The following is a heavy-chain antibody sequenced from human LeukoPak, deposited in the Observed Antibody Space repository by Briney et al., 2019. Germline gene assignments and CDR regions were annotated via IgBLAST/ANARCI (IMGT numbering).Heavy chain of an antibody. Sequence: SVKVSCKASGGTFSSYAISWVRQAPGQGLEWMGGIIPIFGTANYAQKFQGRVTITADESTSTAYMELSSLRSEDTAVYYCASQDEGYCSSTSCYTVAFDIWGQGTMVTVSS. J-gene: IGHJ3*02. V-gene: IGHV1-69*13. CDR1: GGTFSSYA. CDR3: ASQDEGYCSSTSCYTVAFDI. D-gene: IGHD2-2*02. CDR2: IIPIFGTA.